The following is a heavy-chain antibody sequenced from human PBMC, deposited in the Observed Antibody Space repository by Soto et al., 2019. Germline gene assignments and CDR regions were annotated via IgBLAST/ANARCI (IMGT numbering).Heavy chain of an antibody. Sequence: PSETLSLTCAVSGGSFTSNNWWTWVRQPPGQGLEWIGEIYRTGSTNYNPSLKSRVTISLDKSENQFSLKVTSLTAADTAVYYCESRDPGNSADYWGQGTLVTVSS. CDR2: IYRTGST. V-gene: IGHV4-4*02. D-gene: IGHD5-12*01. CDR3: ESRDPGNSADY. J-gene: IGHJ4*02. CDR1: GGSFTSNNW.